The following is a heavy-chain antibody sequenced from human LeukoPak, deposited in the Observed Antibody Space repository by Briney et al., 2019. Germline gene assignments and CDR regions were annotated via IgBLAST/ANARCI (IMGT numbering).Heavy chain of an antibody. D-gene: IGHD3-3*01. CDR2: IYYSGST. CDR1: GGSISSGGYY. J-gene: IGHJ6*02. V-gene: IGHV4-31*03. CDR3: ARHLNYDFWSGYYTNYYYYGMDV. Sequence: SQTLSLTCTVSGGSISSGGYYWSWIRQHPGKGLEWIGYIYYSGSTNYNPSLKSRVTISVDTSKNQFSLKLSSVTAADTAVYYCARHLNYDFWSGYYTNYYYYGMDVWGQGTTVTVSS.